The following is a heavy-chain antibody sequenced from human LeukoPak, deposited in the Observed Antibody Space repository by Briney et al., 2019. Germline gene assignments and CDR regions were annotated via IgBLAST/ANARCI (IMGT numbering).Heavy chain of an antibody. D-gene: IGHD6-6*01. CDR2: IASSGNNV. J-gene: IGHJ4*02. V-gene: IGHV3-21*01. CDR3: VREVTARPGYYFDY. CDR1: GFTFSSYP. Sequence: GGSLRLSCAASGFTFSSYPMNWVRQAPGKGLEWVSSIASSGNNVFYADSVKGRFTLSRDTAKNSLYLQMNSLRDEDTAVYYCVREVTARPGYYFDYWGQGTLVTVSS.